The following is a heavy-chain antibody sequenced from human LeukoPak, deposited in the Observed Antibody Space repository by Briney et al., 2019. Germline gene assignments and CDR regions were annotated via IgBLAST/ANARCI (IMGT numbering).Heavy chain of an antibody. CDR2: INPHSGGT. CDR1: GFTFTGYY. D-gene: IGHD1-7*01. CDR3: VREGNELLSKNFDF. V-gene: IGHV1-2*02. J-gene: IGHJ4*02. Sequence: ASVKVSCKASGFTFTGYYIHWVRQAPGQGLEWMGYINPHSGGTSTPQNFQGRVTMTTDTSLSAAYMELSSLISDDTAIYYCVREGNELLSKNFDFWGQGTLVTVSS.